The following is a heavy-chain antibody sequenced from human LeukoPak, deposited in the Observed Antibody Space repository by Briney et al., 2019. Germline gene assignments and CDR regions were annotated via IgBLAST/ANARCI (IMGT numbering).Heavy chain of an antibody. CDR3: ARGDYYGSGSRPAS. V-gene: IGHV4-31*03. Sequence: PSETLSLTCTVSGGSISSGGYYWSWIRQHPGKGLEWIGYIYYSGSTYYYPSLKSRVTISVDTSKNQFSLKLSSVTAADTAVYYCARGDYYGSGSRPASWGQGTLVTVSS. J-gene: IGHJ4*02. CDR2: IYYSGST. CDR1: GGSISSGGYY. D-gene: IGHD3-10*01.